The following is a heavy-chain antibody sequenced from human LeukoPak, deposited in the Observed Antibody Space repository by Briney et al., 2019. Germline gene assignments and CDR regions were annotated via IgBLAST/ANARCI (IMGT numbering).Heavy chain of an antibody. D-gene: IGHD5-18*01. CDR2: ISSSSRYI. J-gene: IGHJ4*02. CDR1: GFTFSSYS. CDR3: ARVGSRGYSYGYYGD. Sequence: GRSLRLSRAASGFTFSSYSMNWVRPAPGKGLEWVSSISSSSRYIYYAGSVKGRFTISRDNAKNSVYLQMNSVRAEDTAVYYCARVGSRGYSYGYYGDWGQGTLVTVSS. V-gene: IGHV3-21*01.